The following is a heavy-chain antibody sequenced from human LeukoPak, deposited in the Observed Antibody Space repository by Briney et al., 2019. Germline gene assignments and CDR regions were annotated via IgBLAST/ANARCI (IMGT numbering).Heavy chain of an antibody. CDR1: GYTFTSCG. D-gene: IGHD6-19*01. V-gene: IGHV1-18*01. CDR2: ISAYSGNT. J-gene: IGHJ4*02. Sequence: ASVKVSCKASGYTFTSCGISWVRQAPGQGLEWMGWISAYSGNTNYAQKLQGRVTMTTDTSTSTAYMELRSLRSDDTAVYYCARGTLGAVAGTDFDYWGQGTLVTVSS. CDR3: ARGTLGAVAGTDFDY.